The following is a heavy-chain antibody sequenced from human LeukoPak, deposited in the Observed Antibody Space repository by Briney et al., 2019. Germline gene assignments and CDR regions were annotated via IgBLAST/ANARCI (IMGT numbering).Heavy chain of an antibody. CDR3: ARGVGSRIAAALYY. CDR1: GGTFSSHA. V-gene: IGHV1-69*05. D-gene: IGHD6-13*01. Sequence: SVKVSCKASGGTFSSHAISWVRQAPGQGLEWMGGIIPIFGTANYAQKFQGRVTITTDESTSTAYMELSSLRSEDTAVYYCARGVGSRIAAALYYWGQGTLVTVSS. J-gene: IGHJ4*02. CDR2: IIPIFGTA.